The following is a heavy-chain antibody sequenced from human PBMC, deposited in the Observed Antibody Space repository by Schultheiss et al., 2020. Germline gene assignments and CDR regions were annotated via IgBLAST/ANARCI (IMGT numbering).Heavy chain of an antibody. CDR3: ARDGVCSGGSCYSVDY. Sequence: WGSLRLSCAASGFIFSDYYMCWIRQAPGKGLEWVAVIWYDGSNKYYADSVKGRFTISRDNSKNTLYLQMNSLRAEDTAVYYCARDGVCSGGSCYSVDYWGQGTLVTVSS. J-gene: IGHJ4*02. V-gene: IGHV3-33*08. D-gene: IGHD2-15*01. CDR1: GFIFSDYY. CDR2: IWYDGSNK.